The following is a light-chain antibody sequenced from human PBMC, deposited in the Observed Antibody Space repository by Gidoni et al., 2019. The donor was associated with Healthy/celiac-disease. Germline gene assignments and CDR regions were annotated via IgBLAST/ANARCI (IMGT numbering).Light chain of an antibody. CDR2: RSS. CDR3: QQYKSYST. J-gene: IGKJ1*01. Sequence: DAQMTQSPSTLSASVGDSVTITCRASQTIGGFLAWYQQKPGKAPRLLIDRSSDLQGGVTSRVSGSGSETEFTLTSSRLQHDDFANYYCQQYKSYSTFGQGTKVEVK. CDR1: QTIGGF. V-gene: IGKV1-5*03.